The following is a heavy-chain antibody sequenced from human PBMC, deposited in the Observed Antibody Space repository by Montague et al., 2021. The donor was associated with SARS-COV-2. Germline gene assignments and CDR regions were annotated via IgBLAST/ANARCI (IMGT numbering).Heavy chain of an antibody. D-gene: IGHD5-24*01. CDR3: TRVFPRWLQFDSYFDY. V-gene: IGHV4-61*08. J-gene: IGHJ4*02. CDR1: GFSLSTSGMC. Sequence: LVKPTKTLTLTCTFSGFSLSTSGMCVSWIRQPPGKGLEWIGYIYYSGSTNYNPSLKSRVTISVDTSKNQFSLKLSSVTAADTAVYYCTRVFPRWLQFDSYFDYWGQGTLVTVSS. CDR2: IYYSGST.